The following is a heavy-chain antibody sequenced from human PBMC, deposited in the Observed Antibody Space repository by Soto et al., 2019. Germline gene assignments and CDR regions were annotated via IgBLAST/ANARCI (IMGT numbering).Heavy chain of an antibody. CDR1: GDSVSSNSAA. D-gene: IGHD6-6*01. CDR3: ASDGWEYSSSSGWFDP. CDR2: TYYRSKWYN. V-gene: IGHV6-1*01. J-gene: IGHJ5*02. Sequence: PSQTLSLTCAISGDSVSSNSAAWNWIRQSPSRGLEWLGRTYYRSKWYNDYAVSVKSRITINPDTSKNQFSLQLNSVTPEDTAVYYCASDGWEYSSSSGWFDPWGQGTLVTVSS.